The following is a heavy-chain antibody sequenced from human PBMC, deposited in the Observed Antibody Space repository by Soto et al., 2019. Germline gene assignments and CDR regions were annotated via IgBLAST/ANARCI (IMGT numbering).Heavy chain of an antibody. CDR2: ITPYNGNT. J-gene: IGHJ3*02. CDR3: ARRFYSDFNIDAFDI. D-gene: IGHD1-26*01. Sequence: QVQLVQSGDEMKKPGASVKVSCKASGYTFTSYGIIWVRQAPGQGLDWMGWITPYNGNTKYAQKFQGSVTMTTDTSTRTAYMELIRLRSDDTAVYYCARRFYSDFNIDAFDIWGQVTMVTVSS. CDR1: GYTFTSYG. V-gene: IGHV1-18*01.